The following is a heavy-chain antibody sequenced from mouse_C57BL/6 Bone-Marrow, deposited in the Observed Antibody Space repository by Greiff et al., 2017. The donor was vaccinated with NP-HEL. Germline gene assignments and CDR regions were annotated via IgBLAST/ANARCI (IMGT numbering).Heavy chain of an antibody. Sequence: QVQLQQPGAELVKPGASVKLSCKASGYTFTSYWIQWVKQRPGQGLEWIGEIDPSDSYTNYNQKFKGKATLTVDTSSSTAYMQLSSLTSEDSAVYYCAQLYYALDYWGQGATLTVSS. CDR2: IDPSDSYT. V-gene: IGHV1-50*01. CDR1: GYTFTSYW. J-gene: IGHJ2*01. D-gene: IGHD2-1*01. CDR3: AQLYYALDY.